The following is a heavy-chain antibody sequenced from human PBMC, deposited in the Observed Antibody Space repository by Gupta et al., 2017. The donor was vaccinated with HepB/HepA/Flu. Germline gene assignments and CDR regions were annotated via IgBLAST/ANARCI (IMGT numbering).Heavy chain of an antibody. J-gene: IGHJ6*03. D-gene: IGHD3-10*01. Sequence: EVQLVESGGGLVKSGGSLRLSCAASGFTFSSYNMNWVRQAPGKGLEWVSSISSSSSYIYYPDSVKGRFTISRDNAKNSLYLQMNSLRAEDTAVYYCARVGEVRGAHFYYYYMDVWGKGTTVTVSS. CDR1: GFTFSSYN. CDR3: ARVGEVRGAHFYYYYMDV. CDR2: ISSSSSYI. V-gene: IGHV3-21*01.